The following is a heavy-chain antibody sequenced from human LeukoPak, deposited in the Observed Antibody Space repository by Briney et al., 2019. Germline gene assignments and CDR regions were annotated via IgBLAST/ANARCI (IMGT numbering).Heavy chain of an antibody. CDR2: IWYDGSNK. D-gene: IGHD3-22*01. CDR3: ARDSTHPPPPYYYDEGDAFDI. CDR1: GFTFSSYG. J-gene: IGHJ3*02. V-gene: IGHV3-33*01. Sequence: HPGGSLRLSCAASGFTFSSYGMHWVRQAPGKGLEWVAVIWYDGSNKYYADSVKGRFTISRDNSKNTLYLQMNSLRAEDTAVYYCARDSTHPPPPYYYDEGDAFDIWGQGTMVTVSS.